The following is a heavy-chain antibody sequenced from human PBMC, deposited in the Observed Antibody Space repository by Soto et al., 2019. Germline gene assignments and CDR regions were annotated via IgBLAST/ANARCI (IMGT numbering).Heavy chain of an antibody. CDR3: ARLIAAAGPNWFDP. J-gene: IGHJ5*02. D-gene: IGHD6-13*01. CDR2: INAGNGNT. V-gene: IGHV1-3*01. Sequence: ASVKVSCKASGYTFTSYAMHWVRQAPGQRLEWMGWINAGNGNTKYSQKFQGRVTITRDTSASTAYMELSSLRSEDTAVYYCARLIAAAGPNWFDPWGQGTLVTVSS. CDR1: GYTFTSYA.